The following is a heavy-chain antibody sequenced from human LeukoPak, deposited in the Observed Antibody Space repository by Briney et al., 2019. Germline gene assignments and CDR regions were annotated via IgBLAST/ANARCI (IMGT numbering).Heavy chain of an antibody. J-gene: IGHJ4*02. CDR1: GFIFSSYG. Sequence: GGSLRLSCAASGFIFSSYGMHWVRQAPGKGLEWVAFIRYDVNNKYYADSVKGRFTISRDNAENSLYLQMNSLRAEDTAVYYCAKLMGYNSGWYGIDYWGQGTLVTVSS. CDR2: IRYDVNNK. V-gene: IGHV3-30*02. CDR3: AKLMGYNSGWYGIDY. D-gene: IGHD6-19*01.